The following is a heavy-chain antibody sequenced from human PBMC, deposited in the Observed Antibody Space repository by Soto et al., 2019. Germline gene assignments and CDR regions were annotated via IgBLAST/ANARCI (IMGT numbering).Heavy chain of an antibody. J-gene: IGHJ4*02. V-gene: IGHV3-30*18. CDR1: GFTFSSYG. D-gene: IGHD2-2*01. Sequence: GSLRLSCAASGFTFSSYGMHWVRQAPGKGLEWVAVISYDGSNKYYADSVKGRFTISRDNSKNTLYLQMNSLRAEDTAVYYCAKGIIVVVPAAMGVIDYWGQGTLVTVSS. CDR3: AKGIIVVVPAAMGVIDY. CDR2: ISYDGSNK.